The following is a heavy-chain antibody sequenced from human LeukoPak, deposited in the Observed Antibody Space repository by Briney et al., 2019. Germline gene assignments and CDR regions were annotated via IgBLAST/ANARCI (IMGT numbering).Heavy chain of an antibody. CDR2: IKSKTDGGTT. J-gene: IGHJ4*02. V-gene: IGHV3-15*07. D-gene: IGHD2-15*01. CDR3: TTDEYCSGGSCYPY. Sequence: GGSLRLSCAVSGVTLTSAWMNWVRQAPGKGLEWVGRIKSKTDGGTTDYAAPVKGRFTISRDDSKNTLYLQMNSLKTEDTAVYYCTTDEYCSGGSCYPYWGQGTLVTVSS. CDR1: GVTLTSAW.